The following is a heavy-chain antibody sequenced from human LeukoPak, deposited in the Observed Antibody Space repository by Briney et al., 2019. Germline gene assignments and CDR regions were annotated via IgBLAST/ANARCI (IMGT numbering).Heavy chain of an antibody. CDR2: IIPIFGTA. J-gene: IGHJ3*02. CDR1: GGTFSSYA. D-gene: IGHD6-19*01. V-gene: IGHV1-69*05. CDR3: ARGPDSSGWYEDAFDI. Sequence: GASVKVSCKASGGTFSSYAISWVRQAPGQGLEWMGGIIPIFGTANYAQKFQGRVTMTRNTSISTAYMELSSLRSEDTAVYYCARGPDSSGWYEDAFDIWGQGTMVTVSS.